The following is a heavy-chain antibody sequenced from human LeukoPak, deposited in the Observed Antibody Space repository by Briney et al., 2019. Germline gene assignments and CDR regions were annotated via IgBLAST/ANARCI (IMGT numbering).Heavy chain of an antibody. D-gene: IGHD5-24*01. J-gene: IGHJ4*02. Sequence: PGGSLRLSCAASGFTFSSYAMHWVRQAPGKGLEYVSAISSNGGSTYYANSVKGRFTISRGNSKNTLYLQMGSLRAEDTAVYYCARDFGWLQSFGYFDYWGQGTLVTVSS. CDR2: ISSNGGST. V-gene: IGHV3-64*01. CDR3: ARDFGWLQSFGYFDY. CDR1: GFTFSSYA.